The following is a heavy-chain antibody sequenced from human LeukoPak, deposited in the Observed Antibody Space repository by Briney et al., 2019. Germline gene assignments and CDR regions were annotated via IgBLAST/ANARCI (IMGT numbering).Heavy chain of an antibody. D-gene: IGHD1-7*01. V-gene: IGHV3-73*01. Sequence: PGGSLRLSCAASGFTFSGSAMHWVRQASGIRLEWVGRIRAKADDYATTYAASVKGRFTISRDDSKNTAYLQMNSLKTEDTAVYYCARMLDDWNYVDYMDVWGKGTTVIVSS. CDR1: GFTFSGSA. CDR2: IRAKADDYAT. J-gene: IGHJ6*03. CDR3: ARMLDDWNYVDYMDV.